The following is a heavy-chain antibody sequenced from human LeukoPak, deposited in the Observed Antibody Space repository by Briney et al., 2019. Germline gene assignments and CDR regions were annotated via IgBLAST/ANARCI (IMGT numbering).Heavy chain of an antibody. V-gene: IGHV5-51*01. CDR1: GYSFTSYW. CDR3: ARGLLGYSSGWYRGSGFDY. D-gene: IGHD6-19*01. CDR2: IYPGDSDT. Sequence: GESLKISCKGSGYSFTSYWIGWVRQMPGKGLEWMGIIYPGDSDTRYSPSFQGQVTISADKSISTAYLQWSSLKASDTAMYYCARGLLGYSSGWYRGSGFDYWGQGTLVTVSS. J-gene: IGHJ4*02.